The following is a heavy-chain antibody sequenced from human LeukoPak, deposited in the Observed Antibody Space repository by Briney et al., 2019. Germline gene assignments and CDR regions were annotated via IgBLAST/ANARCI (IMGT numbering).Heavy chain of an antibody. V-gene: IGHV1-8*02. CDR2: MNPNSGNT. CDR3: ARGRYCSGGSCYSYYYYGMDV. Sequence: ASVKVSCKASGYTLTSYDINWVRQATGQGLEWMGWMNPNSGNTGYAQKFQGRVTMTRNTSISTAYMELSSLRSEDTAVYYCARGRYCSGGSCYSYYYYGMDVWGQGTTVTVSS. J-gene: IGHJ6*02. D-gene: IGHD2-15*01. CDR1: GYTLTSYD.